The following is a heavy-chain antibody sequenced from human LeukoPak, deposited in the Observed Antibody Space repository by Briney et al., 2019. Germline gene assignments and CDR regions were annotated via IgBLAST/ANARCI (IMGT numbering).Heavy chain of an antibody. CDR1: EFTFSDYY. CDR3: ARDMNNRGAFDI. J-gene: IGHJ3*02. Sequence: GGSLRLSCAASEFTFSDYYMSWIRQAPGKGLEWVSYISSSSSYTNYADSVKGRFTISRDNAKNSLYLQMNSLRAEDTAVYYCARDMNNRGAFDIWGQGTMVTVSS. D-gene: IGHD1/OR15-1a*01. V-gene: IGHV3-11*05. CDR2: ISSSSSYT.